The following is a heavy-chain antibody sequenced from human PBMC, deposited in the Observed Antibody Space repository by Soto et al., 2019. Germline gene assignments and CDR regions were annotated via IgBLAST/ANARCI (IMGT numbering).Heavy chain of an antibody. CDR2: ISVYNGNT. Sequence: ASVKVSCKASGYTFTSYGISWVRQAPGQGLEWMGWISVYNGNTNYAQKLQGRVTMTRDTSTSTAYMELSSLRSEDTAVYYCAALRTTPNREDYYYYGMDVWGQGTTVTVSS. V-gene: IGHV1-18*01. CDR3: AALRTTPNREDYYYYGMDV. CDR1: GYTFTSYG. D-gene: IGHD2-15*01. J-gene: IGHJ6*02.